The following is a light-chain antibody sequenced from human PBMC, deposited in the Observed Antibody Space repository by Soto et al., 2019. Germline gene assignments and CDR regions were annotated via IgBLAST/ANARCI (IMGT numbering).Light chain of an antibody. CDR1: QTISTY. Sequence: DIQMTQSPSSLSASVGDRVTISWRASQTISTYLHWYQHKPERAPRLLISDVYTLQSGVPGRFRGSGSQTEFTLTITYAQPEDFATYYCQQGYSIHALTFGGGTKVELK. CDR3: QQGYSIHALT. V-gene: IGKV1-39*01. CDR2: DVY. J-gene: IGKJ4*01.